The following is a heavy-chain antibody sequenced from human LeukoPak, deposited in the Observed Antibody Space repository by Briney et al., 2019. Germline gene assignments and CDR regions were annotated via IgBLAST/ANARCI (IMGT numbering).Heavy chain of an antibody. D-gene: IGHD3-22*01. CDR3: ARGPALHYYDSSGYRYDAFDI. CDR2: MNPNSGNT. V-gene: IGHV1-8*03. Sequence: ASVKVSCKASGYTFTSYDINWVRQATGQGLEWMGWMNPNSGNTGYAQKFQGRVTITRNTSISTAYMELSSLRSEDTAVYYCARGPALHYYDSSGYRYDAFDIWGQGTMVTVSS. J-gene: IGHJ3*02. CDR1: GYTFTSYD.